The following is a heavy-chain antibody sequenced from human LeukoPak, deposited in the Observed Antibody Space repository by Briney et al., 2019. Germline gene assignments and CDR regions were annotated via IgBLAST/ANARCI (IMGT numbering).Heavy chain of an antibody. CDR1: GGSISSYY. CDR3: ARNKYSSGWYLDY. V-gene: IGHV4-59*08. J-gene: IGHJ4*02. D-gene: IGHD6-19*01. CDR2: IYYSGST. Sequence: SETLSLTCTVSGGSISSYYWSWIRQPPGKGLEWIGYIYYSGSTNYNPSLKSRVTISVDTSKNQFSLKLSSVTAADTAAYYCARNKYSSGWYLDYWGQGTLVTVPS.